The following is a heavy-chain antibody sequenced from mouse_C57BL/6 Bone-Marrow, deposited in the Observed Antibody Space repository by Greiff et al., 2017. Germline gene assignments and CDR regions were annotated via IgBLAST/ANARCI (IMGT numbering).Heavy chain of an antibody. D-gene: IGHD1-1*02. V-gene: IGHV1-7*01. CDR2: IKPSSGYT. CDR3: ARVLSDRHY. CDR1: GYTFTSYW. Sequence: VQLQQSGAELAKPGASVKLSCKASGYTFTSYWMHWVKQRPGQGLEWIGYIKPSSGYTKSNQKFKYKATLTADNSSSTAYMQRSSLTYADSAVYYCARVLSDRHYWGQGTSVTVSS. J-gene: IGHJ4*01.